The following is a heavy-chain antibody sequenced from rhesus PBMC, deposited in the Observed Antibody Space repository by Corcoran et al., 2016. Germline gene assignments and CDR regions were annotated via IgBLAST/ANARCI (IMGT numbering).Heavy chain of an antibody. J-gene: IGHJ4*01. D-gene: IGHD3-22*01. Sequence: QVQLQASGSGLGKPSSTRSLTCAVCAHSMSSGYYWGWTREPQGKGYGGFGLRGVEYTGGSRGGPYTNPSLKWRGTISQDTAKRRFYLKLSTVAAADTAMLYCASRRGGGVITFDYGGQGVLVTVSS. V-gene: IGHV4-99*01. CDR1: AHSMSSGYY. CDR2: TGGSRGGP. CDR3: ASRRGGGVITFDY.